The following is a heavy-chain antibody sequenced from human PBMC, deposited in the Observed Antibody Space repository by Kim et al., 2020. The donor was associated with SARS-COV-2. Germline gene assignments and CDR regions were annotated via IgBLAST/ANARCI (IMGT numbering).Heavy chain of an antibody. CDR3: ARASHYYDSSGYYTY. Sequence: GGSRRLSCAASGFTFSSYAMHWVRQAPGKGLEWVAVISYDGSNKYYADSVKGRFTISRDNSKNTLYLQMNSLRAEDTAVYYCARASHYYDSSGYYTYWGQGTLVTVSS. CDR2: ISYDGSNK. V-gene: IGHV3-30*04. CDR1: GFTFSSYA. D-gene: IGHD3-22*01. J-gene: IGHJ4*02.